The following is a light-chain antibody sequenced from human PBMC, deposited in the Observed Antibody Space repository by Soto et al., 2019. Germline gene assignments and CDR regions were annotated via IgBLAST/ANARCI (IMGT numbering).Light chain of an antibody. CDR1: SSSIGSNA. J-gene: IGLJ2*01. V-gene: IGLV1-44*01. Sequence: QLVLPQPPSASGTPGQRVIISCSGSSSSIGSNAVNWYQHIPGTAPKLLIYSSNQRPSGVPDRFSGSKSGTSASLAISGLQSEDEANYYCAAWDGSLRTVLFGGGTKLTVL. CDR3: AAWDGSLRTVL. CDR2: SSN.